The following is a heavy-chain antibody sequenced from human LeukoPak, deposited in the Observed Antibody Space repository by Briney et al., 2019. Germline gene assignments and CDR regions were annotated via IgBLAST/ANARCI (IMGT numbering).Heavy chain of an antibody. J-gene: IGHJ6*02. CDR3: AKVRTYFYHGLDV. Sequence: PGGSLRLSCAASGFDVGRNYMTWVRQAPGKGLEWVSGISGTTSGTYYADSVKGRFTISRDNSKNTLFLQVNSLRAEDTAVYYCAKVRTYFYHGLDVWGQGTTVTVSS. V-gene: IGHV3-23*01. D-gene: IGHD1-14*01. CDR2: ISGTTSGT. CDR1: GFDVGRNY.